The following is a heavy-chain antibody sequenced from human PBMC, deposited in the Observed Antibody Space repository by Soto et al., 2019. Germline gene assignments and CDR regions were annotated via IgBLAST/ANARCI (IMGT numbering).Heavy chain of an antibody. J-gene: IGHJ4*01. CDR1: GYTFTGDY. CDR3: ARDGSGSYQGPFDY. V-gene: IGHV1-2*04. Sequence: ASVKVSCKASGYTFTGDYMHGVRQAPGQGLEWMGWINPNSGGTNYAQKFQGWVTMTRDTSISTAYMELSRLRSDDTAVYYCARDGSGSYQGPFDYWGQGTLVTVSS. CDR2: INPNSGGT. D-gene: IGHD1-26*01.